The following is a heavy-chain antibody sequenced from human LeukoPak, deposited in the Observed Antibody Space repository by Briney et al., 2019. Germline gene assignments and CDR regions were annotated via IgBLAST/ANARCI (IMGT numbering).Heavy chain of an antibody. V-gene: IGHV3-73*01. J-gene: IGHJ4*02. D-gene: IGHD6-13*01. CDR1: GFTFSGSA. Sequence: GGSLRLSCAASGFTFSGSAMHWVRQASGKGLEWVGRIRTKANSYATAYAASVKGRFTISRDDSKNTVYLQMNSLKTEDTAVYYCTSLSPEDSSSRDYWGQGTLVTVSS. CDR3: TSLSPEDSSSRDY. CDR2: IRTKANSYAT.